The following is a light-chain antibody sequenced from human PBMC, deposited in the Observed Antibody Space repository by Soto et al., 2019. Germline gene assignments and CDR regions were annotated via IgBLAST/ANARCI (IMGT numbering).Light chain of an antibody. Sequence: DVQMTQSPSSLSAFVGDRVTITCRASQGIAPYLAWFQQKPGKVPKLLIYATSTLQSGVPSRFSGSGSGTDFTLTINSPQPEDVGTYYCQKYNSAPLTFGGWTKVEIK. CDR2: ATS. V-gene: IGKV1-27*01. CDR1: QGIAPY. J-gene: IGKJ4*01. CDR3: QKYNSAPLT.